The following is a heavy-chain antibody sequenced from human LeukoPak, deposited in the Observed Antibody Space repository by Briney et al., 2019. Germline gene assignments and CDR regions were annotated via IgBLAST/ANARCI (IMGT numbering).Heavy chain of an antibody. J-gene: IGHJ5*02. CDR2: IYYSGRT. CDR1: GGSISSGGYY. V-gene: IGHV4-31*03. CDR3: ARHYGP. D-gene: IGHD3-16*01. Sequence: SETLSLTCTVSGGSISSGGYYWSWIRQLPGKGLEWIGYIYYSGRTYYNPSLKSRLIISIDTSKNQFSLNLNSVTAADTAVYYCARHYGPWGQGTLVTVSS.